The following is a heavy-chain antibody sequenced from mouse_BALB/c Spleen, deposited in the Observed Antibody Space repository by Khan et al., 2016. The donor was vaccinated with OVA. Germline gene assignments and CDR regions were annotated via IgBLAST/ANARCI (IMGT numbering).Heavy chain of an antibody. CDR3: AKRARIKY. V-gene: IGHV3-1*02. CDR1: GYSITSGYG. D-gene: IGHD3-1*01. CDR2: ISYSGST. Sequence: EVKLLESGPGLVKPSQSLSLTCTVTGYSITSGYGWNWIRQFPGNKLEWTGYISYSGSTNYNPSLKSRISITRDKSKNPLFLQLNSVTTEDTATYYCAKRARIKYWGQGTTLTVSS. J-gene: IGHJ2*01.